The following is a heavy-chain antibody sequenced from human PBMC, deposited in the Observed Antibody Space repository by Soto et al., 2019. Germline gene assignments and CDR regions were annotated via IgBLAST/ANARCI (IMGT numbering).Heavy chain of an antibody. J-gene: IGHJ4*02. D-gene: IGHD2-15*01. CDR2: ISYDGSNK. V-gene: IGHV3-30*04. CDR1: GFTFSTYA. CDR3: ARHHVIDNVVPPDY. Sequence: QVQLVESGGGVVQPGRSLRLSCAASGFTFSTYAMHWVRQAPGKGLEWVAVISYDGSNKHYADSVKGRFTISRDNSKNTMYQQMNSLRAENPAVYYCARHHVIDNVVPPDYWGQGPLVTVSS.